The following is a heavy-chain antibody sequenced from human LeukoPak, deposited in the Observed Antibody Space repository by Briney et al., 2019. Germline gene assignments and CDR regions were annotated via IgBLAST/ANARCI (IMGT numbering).Heavy chain of an antibody. CDR3: ARDPSSWYYYYMDV. CDR2: ISSSSSTI. V-gene: IGHV3-48*01. J-gene: IGHJ6*03. Sequence: GGSLRLSCAASGFTFSSYSMNWVRQAPGKGLEWVSYISSSSSTIYYADSVRGRFTISRDNAKNSLYLQMNSLRAEDTAVYYCARDPSSWYYYYMDVWGKGTTVTVSS. CDR1: GFTFSSYS. D-gene: IGHD6-13*01.